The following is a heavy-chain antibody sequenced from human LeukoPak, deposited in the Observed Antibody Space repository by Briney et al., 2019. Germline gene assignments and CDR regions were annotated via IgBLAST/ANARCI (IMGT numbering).Heavy chain of an antibody. CDR1: GFTFSSYA. V-gene: IGHV3-23*01. Sequence: GGSLRLSCAASGFTFSSYAMSWVRQAPGKGLEWVSAISGSGGSTYYADSVKGRFTISRDNSKNTLYLQMNSLRAEDTAVYHCTRHDFGASRAYDIWGQGTMVTVSS. D-gene: IGHD4-17*01. CDR3: TRHDFGASRAYDI. J-gene: IGHJ3*02. CDR2: ISGSGGST.